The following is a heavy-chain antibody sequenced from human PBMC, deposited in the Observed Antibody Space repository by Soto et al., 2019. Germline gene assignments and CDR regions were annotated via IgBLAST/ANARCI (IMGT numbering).Heavy chain of an antibody. CDR3: ARDRIVTAVTTSGFDI. J-gene: IGHJ3*02. CDR1: GGTFSSYA. Sequence: QVQLVQSGAEVKKPGSSVKVSCKASGGTFSSYAISWVRQAPGQGLEWMGGIIPIFGTANYAQKFQGRVTITADEATSTAYMELSSLRSEDTAVYYCARDRIVTAVTTSGFDIWGQGTMVTVSS. V-gene: IGHV1-69*12. D-gene: IGHD4-17*01. CDR2: IIPIFGTA.